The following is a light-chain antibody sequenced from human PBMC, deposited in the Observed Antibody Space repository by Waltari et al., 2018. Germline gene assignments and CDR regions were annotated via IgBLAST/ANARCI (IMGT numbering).Light chain of an antibody. CDR1: SSDVGGNKY. J-gene: IGLJ2*01. Sequence: QSALTQPASVSGSPGQSITISCTGTSSDVGGNKYVSWYQQQPGKATKLMIYDVSDRPSGVSNRFSGSKSGNTASLTISGLQAEDEADYYCSSYITTNTLELFGGGTSLTVL. CDR3: SSYITTNTLEL. V-gene: IGLV2-14*03. CDR2: DVS.